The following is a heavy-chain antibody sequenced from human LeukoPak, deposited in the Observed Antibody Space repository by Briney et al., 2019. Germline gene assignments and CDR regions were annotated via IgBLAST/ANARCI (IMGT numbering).Heavy chain of an antibody. Sequence: ASVKVSCKASGYTFTSYFMHWVRQAPGQGLEWMGVVHPSSGSTTYSQKFQGRVTMTRDTSTSTVYMDLSSLRSEDTAVYYCARAVGPRGGNWFDPWGQGTLVTVSS. D-gene: IGHD1-26*01. CDR2: VHPSSGST. CDR1: GYTFTSYF. V-gene: IGHV1-46*01. CDR3: ARAVGPRGGNWFDP. J-gene: IGHJ5*02.